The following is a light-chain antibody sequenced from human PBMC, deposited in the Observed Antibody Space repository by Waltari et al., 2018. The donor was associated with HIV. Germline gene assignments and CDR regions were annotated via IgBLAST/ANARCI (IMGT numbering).Light chain of an antibody. CDR2: RNN. CDR1: SSNIGSNY. V-gene: IGLV1-47*01. Sequence: QSVLTQPPSASGTPGQRVTISCSGSSSNIGSNYVYWYQQLPGTAPKLPMYRNNQRPPVVPARFSGSKSGTSASLAISGLRSEDEADYYCAAWDDSLSGQWVFGGGTKVTVL. J-gene: IGLJ3*02. CDR3: AAWDDSLSGQWV.